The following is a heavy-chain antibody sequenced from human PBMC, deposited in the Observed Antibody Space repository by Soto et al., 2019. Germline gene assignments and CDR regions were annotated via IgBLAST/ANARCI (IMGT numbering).Heavy chain of an antibody. D-gene: IGHD3-3*01. CDR3: GKDWSGDKGPCMDV. CDR1: EFTFSIYA. Sequence: EVQLLESGGGLVQRVGSLRLSCAASEFTFSIYAMPWVRQAPGKGLAWVASITDSGGSTYYADSVKGRLTISRDNSENTVHLQMNGLRAEDAAIYYCGKDWSGDKGPCMDVWGQGTTVTVSS. J-gene: IGHJ6*02. V-gene: IGHV3-23*01. CDR2: ITDSGGST.